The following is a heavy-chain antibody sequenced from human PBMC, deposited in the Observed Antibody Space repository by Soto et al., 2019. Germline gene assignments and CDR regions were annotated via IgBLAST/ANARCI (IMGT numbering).Heavy chain of an antibody. CDR1: GVSISIYY. J-gene: IGHJ6*02. D-gene: IGHD3-10*01. Sequence: SGTLSLTCAASGVSISIYYLTWIRQPPGKGLEWVGYIYYSGSTNYNPALKKGVTISVDTSNKQFSLKLSYVTAADTAVYYCARGLLDYGSGSYYTYYYGMDVWGQGTTVTVSS. CDR3: ARGLLDYGSGSYYTYYYGMDV. CDR2: IYYSGST. V-gene: IGHV4-59*01.